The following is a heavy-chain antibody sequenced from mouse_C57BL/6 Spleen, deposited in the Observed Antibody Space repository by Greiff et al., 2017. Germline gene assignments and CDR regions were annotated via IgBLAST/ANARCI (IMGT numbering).Heavy chain of an antibody. CDR2: IYPGDGDT. V-gene: IGHV1-80*01. D-gene: IGHD4-1*01. J-gene: IGHJ1*03. Sequence: QVQLQQSGAELVKPGASVKISCKASGYAFSSYWMIWVKQRPGKGLEWIGQIYPGDGDTNYNGKFKGKATLTADKSSSTAYMQLSSLTSEDSAVYFCARAGTRYFDVWGTGTTVTVSS. CDR1: GYAFSSYW. CDR3: ARAGTRYFDV.